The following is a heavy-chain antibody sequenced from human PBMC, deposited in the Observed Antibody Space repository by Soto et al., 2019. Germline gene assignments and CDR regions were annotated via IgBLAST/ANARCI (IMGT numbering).Heavy chain of an antibody. CDR3: ADDFRSSVFWSGPPRFPMDF. CDR2: VYYSGTH. J-gene: IGHJ6*02. V-gene: IGHV4-59*01. CDR1: GSSIRGFY. D-gene: IGHD3-3*01. Sequence: SATRSLTCTVSGSSIRGFYWTWVRQPPGKGLEWIGYVYYSGTHNYNPSLKSRLTISIDTPKNQCPLKLSSVTAADTAVYYCADDFRSSVFWSGPPRFPMDFWGQGTSVTVSS.